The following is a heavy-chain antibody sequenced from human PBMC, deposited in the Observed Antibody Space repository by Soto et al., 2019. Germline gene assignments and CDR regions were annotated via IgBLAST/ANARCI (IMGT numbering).Heavy chain of an antibody. CDR3: ALAISSSPRPGLNGFDP. D-gene: IGHD6-6*01. J-gene: IGHJ5*02. Sequence: QVQLQQWGAGLLKPSETLSLTCAVFGGSFSGYYWNWIRQPPGKGLEGIGTINYSGSTNYNPYLNNVITISVETNKNEFSMNRSSVTAADTAVYYGALAISSSPRPGLNGFDPWGQGTLVTGSS. CDR1: GGSFSGYY. CDR2: INYSGST. V-gene: IGHV4-34*01.